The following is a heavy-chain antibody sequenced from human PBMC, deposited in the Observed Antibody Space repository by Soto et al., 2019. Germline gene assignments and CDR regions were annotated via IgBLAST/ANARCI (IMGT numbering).Heavy chain of an antibody. CDR3: ARVQAGTIDY. J-gene: IGHJ4*02. CDR1: GGSISSYN. Sequence: SETLSLTCTVSGGSISSYNWSWLRQPPGKGLEWIGYIYYSGSTNYNPSLKSRVTISVDTSKNQFSLKLSSVSAADTAMYYCARVQAGTIDYWGQGALVTVSS. CDR2: IYYSGST. V-gene: IGHV4-59*01. D-gene: IGHD1-1*01.